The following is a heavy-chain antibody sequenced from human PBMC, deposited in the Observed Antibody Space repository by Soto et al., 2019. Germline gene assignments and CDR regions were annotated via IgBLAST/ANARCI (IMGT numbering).Heavy chain of an antibody. J-gene: IGHJ6*02. D-gene: IGHD3-10*01. CDR1: GGSFSGYY. CDR2: INHSGST. CDR3: ARGGGSGFYYYYYGMDV. Sequence: SETLSLTCAVYGGSFSGYYWSWIRQPPGKGLEWIGEINHSGSTNYNPSLKSRVTISVDTSKNQFSLKLSSVTAADTAVYYCARGGGSGFYYYYYGMDVWPRDHGHRL. V-gene: IGHV4-34*01.